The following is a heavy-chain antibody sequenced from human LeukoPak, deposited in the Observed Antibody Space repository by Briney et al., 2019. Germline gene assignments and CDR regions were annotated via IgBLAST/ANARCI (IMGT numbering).Heavy chain of an antibody. Sequence: GGSLRLSCAASGFTFSSYAMHWVRQAPGKGLEWVAVISYDGSNKYYADSVKGRFTISRDNAKNSLYLQTNSLRAEDTAVYYCARDRNYDSSGYYDRWFDPWGQGTLVTVSS. D-gene: IGHD3-22*01. V-gene: IGHV3-30*04. CDR3: ARDRNYDSSGYYDRWFDP. CDR1: GFTFSSYA. J-gene: IGHJ5*02. CDR2: ISYDGSNK.